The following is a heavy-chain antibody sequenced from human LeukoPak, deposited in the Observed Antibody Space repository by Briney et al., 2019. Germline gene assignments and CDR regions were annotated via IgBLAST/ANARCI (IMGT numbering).Heavy chain of an antibody. CDR3: ARVRSGYYYDSSGYAFDY. J-gene: IGHJ4*02. Sequence: SQTLSLTCNVSGGSFSRGGYYWTWIRQHPGKGLEWIGYIYYSGNTYYNPSLKSRVTISVDTSKNQFSLNVSSVTAADTAVYYCARVRSGYYYDSSGYAFDYWGQGTLVTVSS. V-gene: IGHV4-31*03. D-gene: IGHD3-22*01. CDR1: GGSFSRGGYY. CDR2: IYYSGNT.